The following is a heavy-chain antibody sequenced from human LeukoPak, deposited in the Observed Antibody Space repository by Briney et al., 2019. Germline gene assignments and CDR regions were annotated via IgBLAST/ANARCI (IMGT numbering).Heavy chain of an antibody. D-gene: IGHD4-11*01. V-gene: IGHV3-23*01. Sequence: GGSLRLSCATSGFTFTYAMSWVRQTPGKGLEWVSAFSSSGGNTHYAHSVRGRFTISRDNSNNTLYLQMNSLRAEDTAVYYCAKHSTTVTTSFDYWGQGTLVTVSS. J-gene: IGHJ4*02. CDR3: AKHSTTVTTSFDY. CDR1: GFTFTYA. CDR2: FSSSGGNT.